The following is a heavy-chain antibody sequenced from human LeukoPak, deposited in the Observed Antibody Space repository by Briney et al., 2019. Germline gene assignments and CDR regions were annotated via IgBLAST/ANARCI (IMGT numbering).Heavy chain of an antibody. V-gene: IGHV4-59*08. Sequence: SETLSLTCTVSGGSINTYYWSWIRQPPGKGLEWIGYIYYSGSTDYNPSLKSRVTISLDTSKNQFSLRLSSVTAADTAVYYCARSYNNAGYFYYGMDVWGQGTTVSVSS. D-gene: IGHD5-24*01. J-gene: IGHJ6*02. CDR3: ARSYNNAGYFYYGMDV. CDR1: GGSINTYY. CDR2: IYYSGST.